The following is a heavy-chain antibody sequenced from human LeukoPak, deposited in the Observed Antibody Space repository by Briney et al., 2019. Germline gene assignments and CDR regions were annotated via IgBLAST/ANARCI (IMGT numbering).Heavy chain of an antibody. CDR1: GFAFNDAW. CDR3: AKDTDDYGDFYYFDY. J-gene: IGHJ4*02. D-gene: IGHD4-17*01. CDR2: IKSKKDGGTS. V-gene: IGHV3-15*01. Sequence: GGSLRLSCVASGFAFNDAWMSWVRQSPGKGLEWLGRIKSKKDGGTSRYAAPAEGRFTISRDDSKNTLYLQMNSLRAEDTAVYYCAKDTDDYGDFYYFDYWGQGTLVTVSS.